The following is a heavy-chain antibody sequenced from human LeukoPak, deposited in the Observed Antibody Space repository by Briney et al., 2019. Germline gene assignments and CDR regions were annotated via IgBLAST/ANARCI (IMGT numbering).Heavy chain of an antibody. D-gene: IGHD6-13*01. CDR2: IKQDGSEK. Sequence: GGSLRLSCAASGFTFSSYWMSWVRQAPGKGLEWVANIKQDGSEKYYVDSVKGRFTISRDNAKNSLYLQMNSLRAEDTAVYYCARLMGYIAAAIDYWGQGTLVTVSS. V-gene: IGHV3-7*01. CDR1: GFTFSSYW. CDR3: ARLMGYIAAAIDY. J-gene: IGHJ4*02.